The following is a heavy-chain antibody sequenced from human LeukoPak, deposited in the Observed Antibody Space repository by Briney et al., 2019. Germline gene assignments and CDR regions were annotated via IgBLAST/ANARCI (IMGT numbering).Heavy chain of an antibody. CDR2: IYYSGST. CDR3: ASIQLWLMGFDY. D-gene: IGHD5-18*01. CDR1: GGSFSGYY. V-gene: IGHV4-59*06. Sequence: SETLSLTCAVYGGSFSGYYWSWIRQPPGKGLEWIGYIYYSGSTYYNPSLKSRVTISVDTSKNQFSLKLSSVTAADTAVYYCASIQLWLMGFDYWGQGTLVTVSS. J-gene: IGHJ4*02.